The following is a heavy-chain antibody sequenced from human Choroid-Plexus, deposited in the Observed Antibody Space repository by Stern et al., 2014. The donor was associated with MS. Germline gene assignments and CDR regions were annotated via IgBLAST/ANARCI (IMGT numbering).Heavy chain of an antibody. D-gene: IGHD2/OR15-2a*01. Sequence: VQLVESGGGVVQPGRPPRLSCVASGFTFGSCAMHWVRQAPGKGLEWVAGVSYDGSNKYYADSVKGRFTISIDNSQNTLYMQMSSLRPEDTAVYYCAKDRHYLTYFFDHWGQGSLVTVSS. J-gene: IGHJ5*02. CDR2: VSYDGSNK. CDR3: AKDRHYLTYFFDH. V-gene: IGHV3-30*18. CDR1: GFTFGSCA.